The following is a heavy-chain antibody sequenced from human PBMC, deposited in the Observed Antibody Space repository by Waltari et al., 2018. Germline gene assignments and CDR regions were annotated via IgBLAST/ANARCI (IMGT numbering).Heavy chain of an antibody. CDR2: IYYRGRT. Sequence: QLQLQESGPGLVKPSETLSFTCTVSGGSISSSSYYWGWIRQPPGKGLEWIGGIYYRGRTYDNPSLKRRGTISVDTSKNQFSLKLSSVTAADTAVYYCATKRESSASGFDYWGQGTLVTVSS. D-gene: IGHD6-19*01. CDR1: GGSISSSSYY. CDR3: ATKRESSASGFDY. J-gene: IGHJ4*02. V-gene: IGHV4-39*01.